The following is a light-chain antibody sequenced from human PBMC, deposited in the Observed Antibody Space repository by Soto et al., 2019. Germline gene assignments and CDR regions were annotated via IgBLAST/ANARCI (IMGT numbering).Light chain of an antibody. J-gene: IGKJ4*01. V-gene: IGKV3-11*01. CDR3: QQRSNWLT. CDR2: DAS. Sequence: DIVLTQSPATLSLSPGERATLSCRASQSVSSYLAWYQQKHGQAPRLLIYDASNRATGIPARFSGSGSGTDFTLTISSLEPEDFAVYYCQQRSNWLTVGGGTKVEIK. CDR1: QSVSSY.